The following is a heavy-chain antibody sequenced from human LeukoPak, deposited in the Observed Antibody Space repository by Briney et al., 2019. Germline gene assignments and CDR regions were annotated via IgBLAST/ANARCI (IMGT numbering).Heavy chain of an antibody. Sequence: SETLSLTCTVSGGSISSYYWSWIRQPPGKGLEWIGYISYSGSTNYNPSLKSRVTISVDTSKNQFSLKLSSVTAADTAVYYCATFVDTAMVTADYWGQGTLVTVSS. CDR3: ATFVDTAMVTADY. J-gene: IGHJ4*02. D-gene: IGHD5-18*01. V-gene: IGHV4-59*01. CDR2: ISYSGST. CDR1: GGSISSYY.